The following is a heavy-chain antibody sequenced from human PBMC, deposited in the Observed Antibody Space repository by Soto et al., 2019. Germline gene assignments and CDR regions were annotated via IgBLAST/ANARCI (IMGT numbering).Heavy chain of an antibody. D-gene: IGHD2-21*01. CDR3: ARIGAYCSGSCYSWFDP. CDR2: IYYSGST. J-gene: IGHJ5*02. CDR1: GGSISSGDYY. Sequence: PSETLSLTCTVSGGSISSGDYYWSWIRQPPGKGLEWIGYIYYSGSTDYNPSLKSRLTISVDTSKNQFSLKLSSVTAADTAVYYCARIGAYCSGSCYSWFDPWGQGTLVTVS. V-gene: IGHV4-30-4*01.